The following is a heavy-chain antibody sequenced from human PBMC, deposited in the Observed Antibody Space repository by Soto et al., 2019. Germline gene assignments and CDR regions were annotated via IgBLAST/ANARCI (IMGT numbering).Heavy chain of an antibody. D-gene: IGHD3-22*01. CDR3: AKLLYYYDSSGYLDAFDI. CDR1: GFTFSSYA. CDR2: ISGSGGST. Sequence: PGGSLRLSCAASGFTFSSYAMSWVRQAPGKGLEWVSAISGSGGSTYYADSVKGRFTISRDNSKNTLYLQMNSLRAEDTAVYYCAKLLYYYDSSGYLDAFDIWGQGTMVTVSS. J-gene: IGHJ3*02. V-gene: IGHV3-23*01.